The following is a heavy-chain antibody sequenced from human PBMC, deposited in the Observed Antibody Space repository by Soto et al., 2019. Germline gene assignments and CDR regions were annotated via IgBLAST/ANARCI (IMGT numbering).Heavy chain of an antibody. Sequence: QVQLQESGPGLVKPSDTLSRTCAVTGYSISSSNWWGWIRQPPGKGLEWIGYIYYSGTTYYNPSLKSRVTMSVDTSKNQFSLKLTSVTAVDTAVYYCARREIQGPIDYWGQGTLVTVSS. J-gene: IGHJ4*02. CDR1: GYSISSSNW. D-gene: IGHD1-26*01. CDR2: IYYSGTT. CDR3: ARREIQGPIDY. V-gene: IGHV4-28*01.